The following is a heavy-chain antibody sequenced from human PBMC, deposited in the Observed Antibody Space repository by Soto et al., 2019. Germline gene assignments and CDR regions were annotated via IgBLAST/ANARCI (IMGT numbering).Heavy chain of an antibody. CDR1: GYTFSGFY. Sequence: ASVEVSCKASGYTFSGFYMHWVRQAPGQGLEWMGWINPNSGGTKSAEKFQGRVTMTRDTSISTAYMELSRLTSDDTAVYYCASDAVTGTAGLDFWGQGTQVTVS. CDR2: INPNSGGT. CDR3: ASDAVTGTAGLDF. D-gene: IGHD6-19*01. V-gene: IGHV1-2*02. J-gene: IGHJ4*02.